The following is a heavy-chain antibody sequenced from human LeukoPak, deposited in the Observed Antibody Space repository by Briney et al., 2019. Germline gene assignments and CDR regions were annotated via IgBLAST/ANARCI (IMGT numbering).Heavy chain of an antibody. V-gene: IGHV3-43*02. D-gene: IGHD5-18*01. Sequence: GGSLRLSCAASGFTFDDYAMHWARQAPGKGLEWVSLISGDGGSTYYADSVKGRFTISRDNSKNSLYLQMNSLRTEDTALYYCAKDLYPEYSYARRDWFDPWGQGTLVTVSS. CDR3: AKDLYPEYSYARRDWFDP. CDR1: GFTFDDYA. CDR2: ISGDGGST. J-gene: IGHJ5*02.